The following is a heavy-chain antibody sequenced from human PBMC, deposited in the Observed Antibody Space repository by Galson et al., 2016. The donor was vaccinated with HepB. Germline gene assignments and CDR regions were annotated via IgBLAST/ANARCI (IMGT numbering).Heavy chain of an antibody. CDR1: GFTFSNYA. D-gene: IGHD3-22*01. V-gene: IGHV3-23*01. CDR3: AKGSHGGYSYKAFEI. CDR2: IKIDGVGT. J-gene: IGHJ3*02. Sequence: SLRLSCAASGFTFSNYAMIWVRQAPGKGLEWVSSIKIDGVGTHYADSVKGRFTISRDNSKNTLYLQMTSLRADDTAVYSCAKGSHGGYSYKAFEIWGQGTMVTVSS.